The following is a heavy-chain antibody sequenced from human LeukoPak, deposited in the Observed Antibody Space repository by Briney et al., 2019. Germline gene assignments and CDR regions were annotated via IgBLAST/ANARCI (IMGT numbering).Heavy chain of an antibody. CDR1: GFTFSSYG. J-gene: IGHJ5*02. CDR3: ARTQLNGSRAP. Sequence: TGGSLRLSCAASGFTFSSYGMNWVRQAPGKGLEWVSYISSSSSTIYYADSVKGRFTISRDNAKNSLYLQMNGLRADDTAVYYCARTQLNGSRAPWGQGTLVTVSS. D-gene: IGHD3-10*01. V-gene: IGHV3-48*04. CDR2: ISSSSSTI.